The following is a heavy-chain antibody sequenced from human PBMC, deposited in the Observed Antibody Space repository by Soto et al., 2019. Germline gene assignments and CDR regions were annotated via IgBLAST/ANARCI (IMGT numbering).Heavy chain of an antibody. CDR1: GFTFSSYW. CDR3: AREGITMVPTQSYYYYGMDV. D-gene: IGHD3-10*01. J-gene: IGHJ6*02. CDR2: IKQDGSEK. V-gene: IGHV3-7*05. Sequence: GGSLRLSCAASGFTFSSYWMSWVRQAPGKGLEWVANIKQDGSEKYYVDSVKGRFTISRDNAKNSRYLQMNSLRAEDTAVYYCAREGITMVPTQSYYYYGMDVWGQGTTVTVSS.